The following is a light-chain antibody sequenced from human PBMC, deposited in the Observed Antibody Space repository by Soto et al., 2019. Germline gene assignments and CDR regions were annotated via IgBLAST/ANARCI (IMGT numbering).Light chain of an antibody. CDR2: DVS. J-gene: IGLJ1*01. CDR3: SSYTSISTYV. CDR1: SSDVGGYDF. V-gene: IGLV2-14*03. Sequence: QSALTQPASVSGSPGQSITISCTGTSSDVGGYDFVSWYQHHPGKAPRLMIYDVSHRPSGVSDRFSASKSGNTASLTICGLLAEDEADYYCSSYTSISTYVFGTGTKLTVL.